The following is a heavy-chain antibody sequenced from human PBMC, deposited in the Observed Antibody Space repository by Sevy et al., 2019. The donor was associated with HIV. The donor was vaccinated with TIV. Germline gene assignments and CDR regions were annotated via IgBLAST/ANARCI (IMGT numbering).Heavy chain of an antibody. V-gene: IGHV3-30*02. J-gene: IGHJ6*02. CDR2: VRNDGSNK. CDR1: GFSLTTSD. D-gene: IGHD5-18*01. CDR3: ARDGEYSYGYYYYGMDV. Sequence: GGSLRLSCAASGFSLTTSDMHWVRQAPGKGLEWVAYVRNDGSNKYYADSVRDRFTISRDSPKNTLYLQMNSLRAEDTAVYYCARDGEYSYGYYYYGMDVWGQGTTVTVSS.